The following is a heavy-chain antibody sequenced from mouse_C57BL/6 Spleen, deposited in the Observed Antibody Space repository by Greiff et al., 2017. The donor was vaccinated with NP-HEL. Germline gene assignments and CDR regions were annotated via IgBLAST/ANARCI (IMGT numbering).Heavy chain of an antibody. V-gene: IGHV5-6*01. CDR1: GFNFSSYG. CDR3: ARLYDSYFDY. D-gene: IGHD2-12*01. Sequence: EVKLQESGGDLVKPGGSLKLSCAASGFNFSSYGMSWVRQTPDKRLEWVATISSGGSYTYYPDSVKGRFTISRDNAKNTLYLQMSSLKSEDTAMYYCARLYDSYFDYWGQGTTLTVSS. CDR2: ISSGGSYT. J-gene: IGHJ2*01.